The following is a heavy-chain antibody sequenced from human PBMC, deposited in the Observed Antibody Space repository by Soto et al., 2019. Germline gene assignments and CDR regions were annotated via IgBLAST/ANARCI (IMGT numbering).Heavy chain of an antibody. CDR2: IIPIFGTA. Sequence: QVQLVQSGAEVKKPGSSVKVSCKASGGTFSSYAISWVRQAPGQELEWMGGIIPIFGTANYAQKFQGRVTITADESTSTAYMELSSLRSDDTAVYYCARDPRPPGNDYGAPGYFDLWGRGTLVTVSS. V-gene: IGHV1-69*12. CDR1: GGTFSSYA. CDR3: ARDPRPPGNDYGAPGYFDL. J-gene: IGHJ2*01. D-gene: IGHD4-17*01.